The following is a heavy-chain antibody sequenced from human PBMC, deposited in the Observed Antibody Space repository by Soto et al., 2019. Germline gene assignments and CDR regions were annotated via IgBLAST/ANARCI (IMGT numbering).Heavy chain of an antibody. CDR1: GFTFDDYA. CDR3: AKDCGDNWNYEFGCFDY. CDR2: ISWNSGSI. V-gene: IGHV3-9*01. J-gene: IGHJ4*02. Sequence: SLRLSCAASGFTFDDYAIRCFRQSPLKCLEWVSGISWNSGSIGYADSVKGRFTISRDNAKNSLYLQMNSLRAEDTALYYCAKDCGDNWNYEFGCFDYWGQGTLVTVSS. D-gene: IGHD1-7*01.